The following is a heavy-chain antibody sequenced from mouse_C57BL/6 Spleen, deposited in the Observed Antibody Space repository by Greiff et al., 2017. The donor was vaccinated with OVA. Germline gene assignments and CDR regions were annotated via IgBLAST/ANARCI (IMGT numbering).Heavy chain of an antibody. CDR2: ISDGGSYT. CDR1: GFTFSSYA. D-gene: IGHD1-1*01. CDR3: ASLGITTVVARDYAMDY. Sequence: EVMLVESGGGLVKPGGSLKLSCAASGFTFSSYAMSWVRQTPEKRLEWVATISDGGSYTYYPDNVKGRFTISRDNAKNNLYLQMSHLKSEDTAMYYCASLGITTVVARDYAMDYWGQGTSVTVSS. J-gene: IGHJ4*01. V-gene: IGHV5-4*03.